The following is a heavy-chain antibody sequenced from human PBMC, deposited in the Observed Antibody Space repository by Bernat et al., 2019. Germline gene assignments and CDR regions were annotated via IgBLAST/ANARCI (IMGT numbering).Heavy chain of an antibody. D-gene: IGHD3-9*01. Sequence: QVQLVQSGAEVKKPGASVKVSCKASGYTFTSYGISWVRQAPGQGLEWMGWISAYNGNTNYAQKLQGRVTMTTDTSTSTAYMELRSLRSDDTAVYYCARDRPTPVYYDMLTGYYISSYYYYGMDVWGQGTTVTVSS. CDR3: ARDRPTPVYYDMLTGYYISSYYYYGMDV. CDR1: GYTFTSYG. V-gene: IGHV1-18*01. J-gene: IGHJ6*02. CDR2: ISAYNGNT.